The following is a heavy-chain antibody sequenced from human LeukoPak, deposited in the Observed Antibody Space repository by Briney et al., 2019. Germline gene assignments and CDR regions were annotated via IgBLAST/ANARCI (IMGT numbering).Heavy chain of an antibody. CDR2: FNPEDGET. CDR1: GYTLTELS. Sequence: ASVKVSFKVSGYTLTELSMHWVRQAPGKGLEWMGGFNPEDGETIYAQKFQGRVTMTEDTSTDTAYTELSSLRSEDTAVYYCATAPPGYSFGAYDFDYWGQGTLVTVSS. D-gene: IGHD5-18*01. J-gene: IGHJ4*02. CDR3: ATAPPGYSFGAYDFDY. V-gene: IGHV1-24*01.